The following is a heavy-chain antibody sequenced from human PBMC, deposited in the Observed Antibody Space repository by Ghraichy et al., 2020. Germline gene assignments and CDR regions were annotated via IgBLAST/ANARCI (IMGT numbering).Heavy chain of an antibody. Sequence: SQTLSLTCAVYGGSFSGYYWSWIRQPPGKGLEWIGEINHSGSTNYNPSLKSRVTISVDTSKNQFSLKLSSVTAADTAVYYCARHQGYSSGWYENYYYYGMDVWGQGTTVTVSS. CDR1: GGSFSGYY. D-gene: IGHD6-19*01. V-gene: IGHV4-34*01. CDR3: ARHQGYSSGWYENYYYYGMDV. J-gene: IGHJ6*02. CDR2: INHSGST.